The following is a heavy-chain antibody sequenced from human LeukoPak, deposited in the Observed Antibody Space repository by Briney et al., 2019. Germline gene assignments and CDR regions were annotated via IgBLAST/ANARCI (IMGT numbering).Heavy chain of an antibody. J-gene: IGHJ4*02. CDR3: ARDRFCSGGSCYSDY. CDR1: GFTFSSNA. D-gene: IGHD2-15*01. Sequence: GGSLRLSCAASGFTFSSNAMSWVRQAPRKGLEWISSISGSGGATYYADSVKGRFTISRDNSKNTLYLQMNSLRAEDTAVYYCARDRFCSGGSCYSDYRGQGTLVTVSS. V-gene: IGHV3-23*01. CDR2: ISGSGGAT.